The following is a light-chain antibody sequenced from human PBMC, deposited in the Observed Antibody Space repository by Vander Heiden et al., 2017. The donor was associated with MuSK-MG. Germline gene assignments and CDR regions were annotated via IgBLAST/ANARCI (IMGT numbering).Light chain of an antibody. CDR1: QSVGSN. CDR2: DTS. CDR3: QQYNNWPLLT. Sequence: EIVMTQSPATLSVSPGERATLSCRASQSVGSNLAWYQQKPGQAPRLLIYDTSTRATGIPARFSGSGSGTEFTLTISSLQSEDFAVYYCQQYNNWPLLTFGPGTTVDIK. J-gene: IGKJ3*01. V-gene: IGKV3-15*01.